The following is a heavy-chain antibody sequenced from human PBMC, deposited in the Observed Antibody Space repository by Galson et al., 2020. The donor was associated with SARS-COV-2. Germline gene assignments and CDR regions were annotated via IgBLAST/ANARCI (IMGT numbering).Heavy chain of an antibody. J-gene: IGHJ2*01. Sequence: TGGSLRLSCAASGFTFSSYWMSWVRQAPGKGLEWVANIKQDGSEKYYVDSVKGRFTISRDNAKNSLYLQMNSLRAEDTAVYYCARDLWGRHYDSNTGYYNDGFDLWGRGTLVTVSS. CDR2: IKQDGSEK. D-gene: IGHD3-9*01. CDR3: ARDLWGRHYDSNTGYYNDGFDL. V-gene: IGHV3-7*01. CDR1: GFTFSSYW.